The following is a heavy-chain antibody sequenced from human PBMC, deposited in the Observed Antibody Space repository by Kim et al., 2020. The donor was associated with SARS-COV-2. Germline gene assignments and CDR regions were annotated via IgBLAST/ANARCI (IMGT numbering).Heavy chain of an antibody. V-gene: IGHV3-49*02. J-gene: IGHJ4*02. CDR2: TT. CDR3: TSHRGIAAGV. Sequence: TTEYAASVKGRFTISRDDSKSIAYLQMNSLKTEDTAVYYCTSHRGIAAGVWGQGTLVTVSS. D-gene: IGHD6-13*01.